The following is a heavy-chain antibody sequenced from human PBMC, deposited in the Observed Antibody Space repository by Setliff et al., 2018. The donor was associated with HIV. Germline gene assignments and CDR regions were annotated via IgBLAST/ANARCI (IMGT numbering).Heavy chain of an antibody. CDR3: ARGSRGYSYAYYYYYMDV. J-gene: IGHJ6*03. CDR2: INHSGST. CDR1: GGSINSPGSY. Sequence: SETLSLTCTVSGGSINSPGSYWSWIRQPPGKGLEWIGEINHSGSTNYNPSLKSRFTISVDTSKNQFSLKPRAVTAADPAVYYCARGSRGYSYAYYYYYMDVWGKGTTVTVSS. D-gene: IGHD5-18*01. V-gene: IGHV4-39*07.